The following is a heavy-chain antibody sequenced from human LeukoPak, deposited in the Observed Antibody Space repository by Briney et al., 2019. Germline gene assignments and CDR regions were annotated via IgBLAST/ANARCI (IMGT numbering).Heavy chain of an antibody. Sequence: SETLSLTCTVSNGSISSDTYFWSWLRQPARKGLEWIGRMSSSGISTYSPSLKSRVTISIDTPRNRFSMNLNSVTAADTAVYYCAREITMVRGVNDPDYYYYYMDVWGKGTTVTISS. CDR3: AREITMVRGVNDPDYYYYYMDV. V-gene: IGHV4-61*02. CDR1: NGSISSDTYF. CDR2: MSSSGIS. J-gene: IGHJ6*03. D-gene: IGHD3-10*01.